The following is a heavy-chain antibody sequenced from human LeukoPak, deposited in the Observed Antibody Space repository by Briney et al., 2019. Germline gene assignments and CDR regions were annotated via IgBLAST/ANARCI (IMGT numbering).Heavy chain of an antibody. V-gene: IGHV3-21*01. D-gene: IGHD6-19*01. CDR2: ISSSSSYI. CDR1: GFTFSSYS. J-gene: IGHJ4*02. CDR3: ARDQYSSGWFDPVDY. Sequence: GGPLRLSCAASGFTFSSYSMNWIRQAPGKGLEWISSISSSSSYIYYADSVKGRFTISSDNAKNSLYQQMNSLRAEDTAVYYCARDQYSSGWFDPVDYWGQGTLVTVSS.